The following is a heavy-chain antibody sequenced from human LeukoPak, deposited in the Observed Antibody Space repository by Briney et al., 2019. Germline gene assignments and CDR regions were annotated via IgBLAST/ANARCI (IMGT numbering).Heavy chain of an antibody. CDR2: ISSSGRTI. V-gene: IGHV3-48*03. CDR3: ARGSLTGEYGMDV. D-gene: IGHD1-20*01. CDR1: GFTFSSYE. J-gene: IGHJ6*02. Sequence: PGGSLRLSCAASGFTFSSYEMNWVRQAPGKGLEWISYISSSGRTIYYADSVKGRFTISRDNAKNSLYLQMNSLRVEDTVVYYCARGSLTGEYGMDVWGQGTTVTVSS.